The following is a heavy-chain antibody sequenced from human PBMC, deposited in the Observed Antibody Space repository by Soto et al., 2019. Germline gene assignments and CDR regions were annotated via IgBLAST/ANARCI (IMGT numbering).Heavy chain of an antibody. CDR1: GGSMSSGGYY. V-gene: IGHV4-31*03. CDR2: IHYSGST. CDR3: ASRAGSGSYSDRFDP. D-gene: IGHD3-10*01. Sequence: QVQLQESGPGLVKPSQILSLTCTVSGGSMSSGGYYWNWIRHHPGKGLEWIGYIHYSGSTYYNPSLKSRVIISGYTSTNQFSLKLSSVTAADTAVCYCASRAGSGSYSDRFDPLGQGTLVSVSS. J-gene: IGHJ5*02.